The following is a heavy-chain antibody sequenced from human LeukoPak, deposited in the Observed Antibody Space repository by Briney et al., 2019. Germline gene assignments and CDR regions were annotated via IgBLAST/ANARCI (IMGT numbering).Heavy chain of an antibody. CDR1: GDSVSSNSAA. J-gene: IGHJ4*02. CDR3: ARENSRGRFDY. V-gene: IGHV6-1*01. D-gene: IGHD6-19*01. CDR2: TYYRSKWYN. Sequence: SQTLSLTCGISGDSVSSNSAAWNWLRQSASRGLEWLGRTYYRSKWYNNYAVSVKSRITINPDSSKNQVSLQLNSVTPEDTAMYYCARENSRGRFDYWGQGTLVTVSS.